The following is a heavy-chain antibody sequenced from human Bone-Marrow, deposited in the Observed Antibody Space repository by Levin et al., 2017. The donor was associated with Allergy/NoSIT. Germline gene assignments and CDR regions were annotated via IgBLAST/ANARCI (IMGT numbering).Heavy chain of an antibody. J-gene: IGHJ4*02. CDR2: MSYSGYT. Sequence: PGGSLRLSCTVSGDSVSSATYFWSWIRQPPGRGLEWIGVMSYSGYTNYNPSLKSRVSISIDTSKNQFSLKLSSVTAADTAVYYCARGGRAAAETNSFDYWGQGTLVTVFS. V-gene: IGHV4-61*01. CDR3: ARGGRAAAETNSFDY. D-gene: IGHD6-13*01. CDR1: GDSVSSATYF.